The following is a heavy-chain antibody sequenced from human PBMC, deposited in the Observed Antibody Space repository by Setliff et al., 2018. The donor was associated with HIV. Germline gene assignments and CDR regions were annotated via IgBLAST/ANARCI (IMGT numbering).Heavy chain of an antibody. J-gene: IGHJ3*02. CDR3: ARGSGGSSCWYGGFDI. Sequence: SVKVSCKASGGTFRSSSISWVQQAPGQGLGWTGGILPLFGSSNDAQKFQGRVTIIADESTSTAYMELSSLRSEDTAMYYCARGSGGSSCWYGGFDIWGQGTMVTVSS. CDR1: GGTFRSSS. V-gene: IGHV1-69*13. D-gene: IGHD2-15*01. CDR2: ILPLFGSS.